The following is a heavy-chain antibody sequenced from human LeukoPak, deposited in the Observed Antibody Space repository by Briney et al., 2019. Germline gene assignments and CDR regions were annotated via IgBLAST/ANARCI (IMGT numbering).Heavy chain of an antibody. Sequence: GGSLRLSCAASGFTFSTYAMSWVRQAPGKGLEWVSVITNSGGSTYYADSVKGRFTISRDNSKNTLYLQMNSLRAEDSAVYYCAKFKGLEVGTWYFDYWGQGILVTVSS. CDR2: ITNSGGST. CDR3: AKFKGLEVGTWYFDY. J-gene: IGHJ4*02. D-gene: IGHD1-26*01. V-gene: IGHV3-23*01. CDR1: GFTFSTYA.